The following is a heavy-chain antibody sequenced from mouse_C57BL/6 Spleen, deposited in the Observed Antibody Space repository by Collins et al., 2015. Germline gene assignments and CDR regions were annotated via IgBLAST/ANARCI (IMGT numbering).Heavy chain of an antibody. Sequence: TYGMSWVKQAPGKGLKWMGWINTYSGVPTYADDFKGRFAFSLETSASTAYLQINNLKNEDTATYFCARQLRLHYFDYWGQGTTLTVSS. CDR3: ARQLRLHYFDY. CDR1: TYG. D-gene: IGHD3-2*02. V-gene: IGHV9-3*01. CDR2: INTYSGVP. J-gene: IGHJ2*01.